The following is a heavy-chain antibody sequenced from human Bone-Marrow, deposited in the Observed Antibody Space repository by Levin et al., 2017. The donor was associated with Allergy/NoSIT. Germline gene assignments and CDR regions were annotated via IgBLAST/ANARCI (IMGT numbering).Heavy chain of an antibody. CDR2: IYHSGST. J-gene: IGHJ4*02. V-gene: IGHV4-61*01. D-gene: IGHD4-23*01. CDR1: GGSVSSGSYY. CDR3: ARGSYFGGLSFDC. Sequence: PSETLSLTCTVSGGSVSSGSYYWSWIRQPPGTGLEWIAYIYHSGSTKYNPSLKSRVSISTATSRNQFSLRLTSRTAADTAVYYCARGSYFGGLSFDCWGKGTLVTVSS.